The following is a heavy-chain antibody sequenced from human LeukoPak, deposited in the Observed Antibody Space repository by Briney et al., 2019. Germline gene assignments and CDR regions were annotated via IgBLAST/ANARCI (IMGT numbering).Heavy chain of an antibody. CDR3: AKDRGGYCSGGSCYSIDY. Sequence: GGSLRLSCAVSGFTFITYGMHWVRQTPGKGLEWVAIISYDETNKYYADSVKGRFTISRDNSKNILYLQMNSLRVEDTAFYYCAKDRGGYCSGGSCYSIDYWGQGTLVTVSS. V-gene: IGHV3-30*18. CDR2: ISYDETNK. D-gene: IGHD2-15*01. CDR1: GFTFITYG. J-gene: IGHJ4*02.